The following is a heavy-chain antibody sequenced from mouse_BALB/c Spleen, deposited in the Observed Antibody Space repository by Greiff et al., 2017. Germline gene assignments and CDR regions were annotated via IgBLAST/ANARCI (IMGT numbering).Heavy chain of an antibody. V-gene: IGHV1-14*01. CDR3: AKGKYGNYGPLAY. Sequence: VQLKESGPELVKPGASVKMSCKASGYTFTSYVMHWVKQKPGQGLEWIGYINPYNDGTKYTEKFKGKATLTSDKSSSTAYMELSSLTSEDSAVYYGAKGKYGNYGPLAYWGQGTLVTVSA. J-gene: IGHJ3*01. CDR2: INPYNDGT. D-gene: IGHD2-1*01. CDR1: GYTFTSYV.